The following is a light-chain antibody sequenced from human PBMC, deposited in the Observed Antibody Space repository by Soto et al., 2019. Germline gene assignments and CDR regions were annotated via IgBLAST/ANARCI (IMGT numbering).Light chain of an antibody. J-gene: IGKJ1*01. CDR1: QSVSSSY. V-gene: IGKV3-20*01. CDR2: GAS. CDR3: QQYGSAPRT. Sequence: EIVLTQSPGTLSLSPGERATLSCRASQSVSSSYLAWYQQKPGQAPRLLIYGASSRATGIPDRFSGSGSGTVFTLIIRRLEPEDFAVYYCQQYGSAPRTFGQGTKVEIK.